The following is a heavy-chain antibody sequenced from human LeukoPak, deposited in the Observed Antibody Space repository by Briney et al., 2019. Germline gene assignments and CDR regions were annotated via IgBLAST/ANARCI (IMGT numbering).Heavy chain of an antibody. Sequence: GESLRLSCSASGFTFSSYAMYWVRQAPGKGLDYVSTIGSTGGSTDYADSVKGRFTISRDNSKNTLYLQMSSLRAEDTAVYYCANTAATVWGQGTLVTVSS. D-gene: IGHD6-13*01. CDR1: GFTFSSYA. CDR3: ANTAATV. J-gene: IGHJ1*01. CDR2: IGSTGGST. V-gene: IGHV3-64D*09.